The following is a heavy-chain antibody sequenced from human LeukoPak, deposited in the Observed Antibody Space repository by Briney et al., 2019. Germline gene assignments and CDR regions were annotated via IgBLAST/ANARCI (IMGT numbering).Heavy chain of an antibody. V-gene: IGHV4-30-4*08. CDR2: IYYSGST. Sequence: PSETLSLTCTVSGGSISSGDYYWSWIRQPPGKGLEWIGCIYYSGSTYYNPSLKSPVPISVDTSKNQFSLKLSSVPAADTAVYYCASFLVSNAFDIWGQGTMVTVSS. D-gene: IGHD5/OR15-5a*01. J-gene: IGHJ3*02. CDR1: GGSISSGDYY. CDR3: ASFLVSNAFDI.